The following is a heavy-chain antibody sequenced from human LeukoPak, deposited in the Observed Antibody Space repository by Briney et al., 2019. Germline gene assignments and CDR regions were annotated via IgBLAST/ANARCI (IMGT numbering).Heavy chain of an antibody. Sequence: RGSLRLSCAASGSTFSSYAMSWVRQAPGKGLEWVAVIWYDGSNKYYADSVKGRFTISRDNSRNTLYLQMNSLRAEDTAVYYCAREGDDFWSGQNNWFDPWGQGTLVTVSS. V-gene: IGHV3-33*08. CDR2: IWYDGSNK. D-gene: IGHD3-3*01. J-gene: IGHJ5*02. CDR1: GSTFSSYA. CDR3: AREGDDFWSGQNNWFDP.